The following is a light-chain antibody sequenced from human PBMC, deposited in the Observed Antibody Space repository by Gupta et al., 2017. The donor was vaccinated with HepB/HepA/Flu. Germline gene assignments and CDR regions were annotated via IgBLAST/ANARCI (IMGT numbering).Light chain of an antibody. Sequence: SALPQPASVSGSPVQSITISCTGTNSDVGNYDYVSWYQQYPGKAPKVMIYEVSKRPAGVANRFSGSKSGNTASLTISGLQEEDEADYYCCSDARSSTWVFGGGTKLTVL. CDR2: EVS. J-gene: IGLJ3*02. CDR1: NSDVGNYDY. V-gene: IGLV2-23*02. CDR3: CSDARSSTWV.